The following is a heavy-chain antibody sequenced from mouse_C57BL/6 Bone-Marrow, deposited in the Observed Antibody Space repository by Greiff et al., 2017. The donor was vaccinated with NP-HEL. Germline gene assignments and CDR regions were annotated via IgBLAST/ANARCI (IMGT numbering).Heavy chain of an antibody. D-gene: IGHD1-1*01. Sequence: QVQLQQPGAELVMPGASVKLSCKASGYTFTSYWMHWVKQRPGQGLEWIGEIDPSDSYTNYIQKFKGKSTLTVDKSSSTAYMQLSSLTSEDSAVYYCARDRITTVPYYFDYWGQGTTLTVSS. CDR1: GYTFTSYW. J-gene: IGHJ2*01. CDR3: ARDRITTVPYYFDY. CDR2: IDPSDSYT. V-gene: IGHV1-69*01.